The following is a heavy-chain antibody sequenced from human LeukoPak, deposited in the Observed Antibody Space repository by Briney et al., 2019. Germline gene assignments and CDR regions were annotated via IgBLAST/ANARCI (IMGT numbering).Heavy chain of an antibody. CDR3: AKPGSWSLYYMDV. V-gene: IGHV3-23*01. J-gene: IGHJ6*03. Sequence: GRSLRLSCAASGFTFDDYAIHWVRQVPGKGLEWVSVISGSGGSTYYADSVKGRFTISRDNSKNTLYLQMNSLRAEDTAVYYCAKPGSWSLYYMDVWGKGTTVTVSS. D-gene: IGHD3-10*01. CDR2: ISGSGGST. CDR1: GFTFDDYA.